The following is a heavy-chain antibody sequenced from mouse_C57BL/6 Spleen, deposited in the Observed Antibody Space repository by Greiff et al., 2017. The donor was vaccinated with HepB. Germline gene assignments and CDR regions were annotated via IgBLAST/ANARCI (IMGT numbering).Heavy chain of an antibody. CDR1: GYAFTNYL. CDR2: INPGSGGT. CDR3: ARRYGYGNWYFDV. V-gene: IGHV1-54*01. Sequence: VQLQQSGAELVRPGTSVKVSCKASGYAFTNYLIEWVKQRPGQGLEWIGVINPGSGGTNYNEKFKGKATLTADKSSSTAYMQLSSLTSEDSAVYFCARRYGYGNWYFDVWGTGTTVTVSS. J-gene: IGHJ1*03. D-gene: IGHD2-2*01.